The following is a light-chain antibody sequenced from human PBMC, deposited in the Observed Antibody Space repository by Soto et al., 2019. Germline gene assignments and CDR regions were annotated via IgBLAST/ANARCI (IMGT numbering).Light chain of an antibody. CDR1: SSDVGAYNY. V-gene: IGLV2-11*01. CDR3: CSYAGSYNYV. CDR2: DVS. Sequence: QSALTQPRSVSGSPGQSVTISCTGTSSDVGAYNYVSWYQQHPGKAPKVMIYDVSKRPSGVPDRFSGSKSRTTASLTISGLQADDEADYYCCSYAGSYNYVFGSGTKVTVL. J-gene: IGLJ1*01.